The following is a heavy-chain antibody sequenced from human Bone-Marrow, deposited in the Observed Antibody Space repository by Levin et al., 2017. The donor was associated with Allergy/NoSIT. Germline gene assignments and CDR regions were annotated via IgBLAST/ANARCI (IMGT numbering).Heavy chain of an antibody. CDR1: GGSISNYY. CDR3: ARDYDFWSGYIGSDY. CDR2: IYTRGST. D-gene: IGHD3-3*01. J-gene: IGHJ4*02. Sequence: ESLKISCTVSGGSISNYYWSWVRQPAGKGLEWIGRIYTRGSTNYNPSLESRVTMSVDTSKNQFSLRLTSVTAADTAVYYCARDYDFWSGYIGSDYWGQGTLVTVSS. V-gene: IGHV4-4*07.